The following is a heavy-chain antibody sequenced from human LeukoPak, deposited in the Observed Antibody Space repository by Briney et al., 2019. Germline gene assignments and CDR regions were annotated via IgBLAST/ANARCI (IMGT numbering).Heavy chain of an antibody. V-gene: IGHV7-4-1*02. D-gene: IGHD1-26*01. Sequence: ASVKVSCKASGYTFTSYGISWVRQAPGQGLEWMGWINTNTGNPTYAQGFTGRFVFSLDTSVSTAYLQISSLKAEDTAVYYCARTGGVERELPDGMDVWGQGTTATVSS. CDR2: INTNTGNP. CDR3: ARTGGVERELPDGMDV. J-gene: IGHJ6*02. CDR1: GYTFTSYG.